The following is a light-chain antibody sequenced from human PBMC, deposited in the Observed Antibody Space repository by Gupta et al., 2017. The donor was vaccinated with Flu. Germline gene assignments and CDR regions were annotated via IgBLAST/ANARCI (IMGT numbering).Light chain of an antibody. CDR2: NAS. CDR1: QDISNT. J-gene: IGKJ4*01. Sequence: AIQMTQSPSSLSASVGDRVTITCRTSQDISNTLGWYLQKPGKAPKLLIYNASTLQSGVSSRFSGGGSGTDFILTISSLQPEESATYYCQHYNNYPLTFGGGTKVEIK. CDR3: QHYNNYPLT. V-gene: IGKV1-6*01.